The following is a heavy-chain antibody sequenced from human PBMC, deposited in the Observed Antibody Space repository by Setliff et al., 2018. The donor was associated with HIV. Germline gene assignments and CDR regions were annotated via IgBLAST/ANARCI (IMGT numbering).Heavy chain of an antibody. V-gene: IGHV4-34*01. Sequence: PSETLSLTCAVYGGSFNGYSWTWIRQPPGKGLEWIGGINHSGSTNYNPSLKSRVTISVDTSKSQFSLRLNSVAATDTALYYCARHDSGGYYSLDYWGQGTLVTVSS. CDR1: GGSFNGYS. D-gene: IGHD3-22*01. CDR2: INHSGST. J-gene: IGHJ4*02. CDR3: ARHDSGGYYSLDY.